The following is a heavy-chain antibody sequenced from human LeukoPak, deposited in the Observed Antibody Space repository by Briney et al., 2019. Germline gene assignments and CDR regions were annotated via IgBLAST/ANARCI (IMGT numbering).Heavy chain of an antibody. J-gene: IGHJ4*02. Sequence: GGSLRLSCAASGFTFSSYAMSWVRQAPGKGLEWVSAISGSGGSTYYADSVKGRFTISRDNSKNTLYLQMNSLRADDTAVYYCVRDRGISFYFDYWGQGTLVTVSS. D-gene: IGHD3-16*02. CDR3: VRDRGISFYFDY. CDR1: GFTFSSYA. V-gene: IGHV3-23*01. CDR2: ISGSGGST.